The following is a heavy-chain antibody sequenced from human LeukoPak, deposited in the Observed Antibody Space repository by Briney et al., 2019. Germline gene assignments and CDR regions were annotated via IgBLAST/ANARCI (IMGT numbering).Heavy chain of an antibody. J-gene: IGHJ3*02. V-gene: IGHV3-20*04. CDR3: ARGVDDSSGYDAFDI. CDR1: GFTFDDYG. Sequence: AGGSLRLSCAASGFTFDDYGMSWVRQAPGKGLEWVSGINWNGGSTGYADSVKGRFTISRDNAKNSLYLQMNSLRAEDTALYYCARGVDDSSGYDAFDIWGQGTMVTVSS. D-gene: IGHD3-22*01. CDR2: INWNGGST.